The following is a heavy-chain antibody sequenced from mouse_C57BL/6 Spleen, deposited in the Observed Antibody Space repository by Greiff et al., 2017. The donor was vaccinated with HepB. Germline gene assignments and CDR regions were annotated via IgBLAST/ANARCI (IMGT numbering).Heavy chain of an antibody. CDR1: GYTFTSYW. V-gene: IGHV1-52*01. D-gene: IGHD1-1*01. Sequence: QVQLQQPGAELVRPGSSVKLSCKASGYTFTSYWMHWVKQRPIQGLEWIGNIDPSDSETHYNQKFKDKATLTVDKSSSTAYMQLSSLTSEDSAVYYCARGLRGNYYAMDYWGQGTSVTVSS. J-gene: IGHJ4*01. CDR2: IDPSDSET. CDR3: ARGLRGNYYAMDY.